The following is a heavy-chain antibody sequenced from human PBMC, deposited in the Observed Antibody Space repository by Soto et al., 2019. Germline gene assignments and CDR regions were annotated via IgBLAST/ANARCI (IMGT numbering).Heavy chain of an antibody. CDR3: ASGSGSGYSYGPRGSYYYGMDV. J-gene: IGHJ6*02. D-gene: IGHD5-18*01. V-gene: IGHV4-59*08. Sequence: SETLSLTCTVSCGSISSYYWSWIRQPPGKGLEWIGYIYYSGSTNYNPSLKSRVTISVDTSKNQFSLKLSSVTAADTAVYYCASGSGSGYSYGPRGSYYYGMDVWGQGTTVTVSS. CDR1: CGSISSYY. CDR2: IYYSGST.